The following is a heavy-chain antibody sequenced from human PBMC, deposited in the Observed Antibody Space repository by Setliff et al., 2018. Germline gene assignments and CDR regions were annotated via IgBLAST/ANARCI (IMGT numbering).Heavy chain of an antibody. CDR3: ARETTYSSSWYGWFDP. J-gene: IGHJ5*02. Sequence: LFLTCTVSGGSISSSSYYWGWIRQPPGKGLEWIGSIYYSGSTYYNPSLKSRVTISVDTSKNQFSLKLSSVTAADTAVYYCARETTYSSSWYGWFDPWGQGTLVTVSS. CDR2: IYYSGST. D-gene: IGHD6-13*01. V-gene: IGHV4-39*07. CDR1: GGSISSSSYY.